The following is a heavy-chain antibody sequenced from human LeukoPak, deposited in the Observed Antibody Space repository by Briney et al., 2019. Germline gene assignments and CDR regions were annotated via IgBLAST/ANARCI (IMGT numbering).Heavy chain of an antibody. V-gene: IGHV4-39*07. J-gene: IGHJ5*02. Sequence: PSETLSLTCSVSGGSIRSLGYSWGWIRQPPGKGLEWIASMHYTGTTYYNPSPKSRVTMSVDTSKNQFSLNLTSVTAADTAVFYCARSVSAYAGRGWFDPWGQGTLVTVSS. CDR2: MHYTGTT. D-gene: IGHD5-12*01. CDR3: ARSVSAYAGRGWFDP. CDR1: GGSIRSLGYS.